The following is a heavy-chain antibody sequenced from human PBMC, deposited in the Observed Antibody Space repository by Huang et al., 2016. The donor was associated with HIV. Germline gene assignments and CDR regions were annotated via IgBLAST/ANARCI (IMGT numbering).Heavy chain of an antibody. CDR3: ARGSLEYSVSSSLDY. CDR1: GGPFRSYS. Sequence: QVQLLQSGAEVKKPGSSVKVSCKASGGPFRSYSIAWVRQAPGQGLEWMASLMPVFDAPNYDKKWQGRVRVTADESTSTVYMELRDLRPDDTAVYFCARGSLEYSVSSSLDYWGQGTHVTVSS. CDR2: LMPVFDAP. D-gene: IGHD4-4*01. J-gene: IGHJ4*02. V-gene: IGHV1-69*13.